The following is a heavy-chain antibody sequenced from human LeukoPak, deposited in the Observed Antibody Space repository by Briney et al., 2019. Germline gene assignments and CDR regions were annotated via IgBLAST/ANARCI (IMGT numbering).Heavy chain of an antibody. CDR3: ARANQLLYGPDAFDI. J-gene: IGHJ3*02. D-gene: IGHD2-2*02. Sequence: PSETLSLTCTVSGGSISSYYWSWIRQPPGKGLEWIGEINHSGSTNYNPSLKSRVTISVDTSKNQFSLKLSSVTAADTAVYYCARANQLLYGPDAFDIWGQGTMVTVSS. V-gene: IGHV4-34*01. CDR1: GGSISSYY. CDR2: INHSGST.